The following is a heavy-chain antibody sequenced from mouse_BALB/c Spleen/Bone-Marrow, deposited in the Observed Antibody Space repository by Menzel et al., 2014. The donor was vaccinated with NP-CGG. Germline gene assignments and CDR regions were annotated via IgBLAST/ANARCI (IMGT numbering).Heavy chain of an antibody. CDR2: IHPNSCNT. CDR1: GYTFTNSW. CDR3: ARHHRYAYYFDY. J-gene: IGHJ2*01. V-gene: IGHV1S130*01. D-gene: IGHD2-14*01. Sequence: QVQLQQSGSVLVRPGASVRLSCNASGYTFTNSWIHWAKQRPGQGLDWIGEIHPNSCNTNYNEKFKGKATLTVDTSSSTAYVDLSSLTSEDSSVYYCARHHRYAYYFDYWGQGTTLTVSS.